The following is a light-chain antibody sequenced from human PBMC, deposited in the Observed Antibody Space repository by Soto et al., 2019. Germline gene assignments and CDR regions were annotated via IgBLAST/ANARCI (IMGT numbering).Light chain of an antibody. V-gene: IGKV1-39*01. CDR2: SAS. J-gene: IGKJ1*01. CDR1: QSISTY. CDR3: KKSYSHPWT. Sequence: DIQMTQSPSSLSASVGDRVTITCRASQSISTYLNWYQQKPGKAPEFLIYSASSLQSGVPSRFSGSGSGTDFTLTINSLQPEDFATYSCKKSYSHPWTFGQGTKVEIK.